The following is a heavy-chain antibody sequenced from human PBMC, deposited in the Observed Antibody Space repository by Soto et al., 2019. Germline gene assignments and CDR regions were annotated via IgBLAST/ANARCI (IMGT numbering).Heavy chain of an antibody. Sequence: QVLLVQSGAEAKRPGSSVKVSCKASGGTFDNYVLNWVRQAPGQGLEWVGGIIPSSETTNYAQKFQGRLTLIADANIVYMELSSLRSDDTAIYYCARRHVSSIHFLRFDDWGQGTLVTVSP. J-gene: IGHJ4*02. CDR2: IIPSSETT. D-gene: IGHD3-3*02. CDR1: GGTFDNYV. CDR3: ARRHVSSIHFLRFDD. V-gene: IGHV1-69*01.